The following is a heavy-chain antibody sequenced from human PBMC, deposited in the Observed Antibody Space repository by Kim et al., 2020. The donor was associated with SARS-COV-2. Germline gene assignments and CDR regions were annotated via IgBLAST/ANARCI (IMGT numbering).Heavy chain of an antibody. CDR3: ARVGVYYDSSGYLGL. D-gene: IGHD3-22*01. CDR1: RFTFSTYW. Sequence: GGSLRLSCAASRFTFSTYWMSWVRQAPGKGLEWVANIKEDGSEKYYVDSVKGRFTISRDNAKNSLYLQMNSLRGEDTAVYYCARVGVYYDSSGYLGLWGQGTLVTVSS. V-gene: IGHV3-7*01. CDR2: IKEDGSEK. J-gene: IGHJ4*02.